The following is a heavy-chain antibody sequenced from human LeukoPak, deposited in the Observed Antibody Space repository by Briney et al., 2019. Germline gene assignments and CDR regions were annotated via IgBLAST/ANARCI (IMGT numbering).Heavy chain of an antibody. CDR1: GFTFSSYS. J-gene: IGHJ5*02. D-gene: IGHD3-3*01. V-gene: IGHV3-21*01. CDR3: ASQRFETYNDFWSGQGIDP. CDR2: ISSRSSYI. Sequence: KAGGSLRLSCAASGFTFSSYSMNWVRQAPGKGLEWVSSISSRSSYIYYADSVKGRFTISRDNAENSLYLQMNSLRAEDTAVYYCASQRFETYNDFWSGQGIDPWGQGALVTVSS.